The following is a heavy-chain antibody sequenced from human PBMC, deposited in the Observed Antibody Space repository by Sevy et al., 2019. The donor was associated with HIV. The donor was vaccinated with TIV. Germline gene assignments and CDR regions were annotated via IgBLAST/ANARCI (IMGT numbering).Heavy chain of an antibody. V-gene: IGHV4-30-4*01. CDR2: IYYSGST. CDR1: GGSISSGDYY. Sequence: SETLSLTCTVSGGSISSGDYYWSWIRQPPGKGLEWIGYIYYSGSTCYNPSLKSRVTISVDTSKNQFSLKLSSVTAADTAVYYCASTDPVDTAMVTIGSFVYWGQGTLVTVS. D-gene: IGHD5-18*01. CDR3: ASTDPVDTAMVTIGSFVY. J-gene: IGHJ4*02.